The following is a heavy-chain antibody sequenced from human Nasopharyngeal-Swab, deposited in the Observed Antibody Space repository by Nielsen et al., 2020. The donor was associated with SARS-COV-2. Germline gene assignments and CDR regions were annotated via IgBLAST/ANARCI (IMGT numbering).Heavy chain of an antibody. V-gene: IGHV1-18*01. CDR1: GYTFTSYG. D-gene: IGHD3-3*01. Sequence: ASVKVSCKASGYTFTSYGISWVRQAPGQGLEWMGWISAYNGNTNYAQKLQGRVTMTTDTSTSTAYMELSSLRSEDTAVYYCAGRYYDFWSGYLTWGQGTLVTVSS. CDR3: AGRYYDFWSGYLT. CDR2: ISAYNGNT. J-gene: IGHJ5*02.